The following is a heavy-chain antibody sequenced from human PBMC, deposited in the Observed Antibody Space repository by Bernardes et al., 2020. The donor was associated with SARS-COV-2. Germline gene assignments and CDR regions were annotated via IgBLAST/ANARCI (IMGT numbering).Heavy chain of an antibody. CDR1: GYTLNEVS. D-gene: IGHD6-13*01. J-gene: IGHJ4*02. Sequence: ASVKVSCMISGYTLNEVSMHWVRQAPGEGLEWMGGSHAEDDETLYARKFQGRVTMTEDTSTDTSYMELSGLTSDDTAVYYCATAVVHIAAVGTVGNFDFWGQGTLVTVSS. CDR2: SHAEDDET. V-gene: IGHV1-24*01. CDR3: ATAVVHIAAVGTVGNFDF.